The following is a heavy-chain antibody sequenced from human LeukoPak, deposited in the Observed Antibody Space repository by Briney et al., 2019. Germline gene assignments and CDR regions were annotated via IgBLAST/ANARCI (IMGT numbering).Heavy chain of an antibody. CDR3: ARDAPKWLVRGVMFDY. J-gene: IGHJ4*02. CDR1: GYTFTSYG. D-gene: IGHD3-10*01. V-gene: IGHV1-18*01. Sequence: GASVKVSCKASGYTFTSYGISWVRQAPGQGLEWMGWISAYNGNTNYAQKLQGRVTMTTDTSTSTAYMELRSLRSDDTAVYYCARDAPKWLVRGVMFDYWGQGTLVTVSS. CDR2: ISAYNGNT.